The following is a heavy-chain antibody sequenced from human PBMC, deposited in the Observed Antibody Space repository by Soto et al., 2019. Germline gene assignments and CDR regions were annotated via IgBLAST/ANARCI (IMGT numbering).Heavy chain of an antibody. Sequence: QVQLVESGGGVVQPGRSLRLSCAASAFTFRSYTMHWVRRAPGKGLEWLATISYDGSKTNYADSVRGRFTISRDNSKSTLFLQMDSLRPEDTAVYSCARDRDSSYFPPPYYFDSWGQGTLVTVSS. CDR2: ISYDGSKT. J-gene: IGHJ4*02. CDR3: ARDRDSSYFPPPYYFDS. V-gene: IGHV3-30*04. D-gene: IGHD4-4*01. CDR1: AFTFRSYT.